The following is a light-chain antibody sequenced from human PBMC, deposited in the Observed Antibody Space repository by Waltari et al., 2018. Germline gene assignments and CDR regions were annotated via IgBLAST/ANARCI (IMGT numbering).Light chain of an antibody. CDR2: LGS. CDR3: MQALQTPYT. V-gene: IGKV2-28*01. CDR1: QSLLHSNGYNS. Sequence: DIVMTQSPLSLPVTPGEPASIPCMSSQSLLHSNGYNSLDWYLQKPGQSPQLLIYLGSNRASGVPDRFSGSGSGTDFTLKISRVEAEDVGVYYCMQALQTPYTFGQGTKLEIK. J-gene: IGKJ2*01.